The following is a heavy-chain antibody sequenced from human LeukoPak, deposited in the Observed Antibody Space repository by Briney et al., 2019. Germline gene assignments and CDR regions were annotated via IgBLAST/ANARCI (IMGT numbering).Heavy chain of an antibody. CDR3: ARASPDGSGTYYNDSPDY. Sequence: ASVKVSCKASGYTFSSYGSSWVRRAPGQGLEWMGWISAYNGNTNYRQKLQGRVTLTTDTSTSTAYMDLRSLRSDDTAIYYCARASPDGSGTYYNDSPDYWGQGTLVTVSS. D-gene: IGHD3-10*01. CDR1: GYTFSSYG. J-gene: IGHJ4*02. CDR2: ISAYNGNT. V-gene: IGHV1-18*01.